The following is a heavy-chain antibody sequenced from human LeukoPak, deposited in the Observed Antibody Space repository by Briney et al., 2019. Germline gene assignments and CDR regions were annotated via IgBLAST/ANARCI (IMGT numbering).Heavy chain of an antibody. CDR3: ATDGCCSGGSCYRSYYCGMDV. J-gene: IGHJ6*01. CDR2: FDPEDGET. CDR1: GYTLTELS. Sequence: ASVKVSCKVSGYTLTELSMHWVRQAPGTGLERVGGFDPEDGETIYAQKFQGRVTMTEDTSTDTAYMELSSLRSEDTAVYYCATDGCCSGGSCYRSYYCGMDVWGKGTTVTVSS. D-gene: IGHD2-15*01. V-gene: IGHV1-24*01.